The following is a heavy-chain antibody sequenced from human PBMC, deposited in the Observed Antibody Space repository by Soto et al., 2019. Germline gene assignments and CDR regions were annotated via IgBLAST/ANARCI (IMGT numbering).Heavy chain of an antibody. D-gene: IGHD3-22*01. CDR1: GFSVSSNY. CDR3: ARPTSSGFIYF. CDR2: IYSGDAA. J-gene: IGHJ4*02. Sequence: GGSLRLSCVASGFSVSSNYMGWVRQAPGKGPEWVSGIYSGDAAFYADSVKGRFTISKDNSMNTLYLQMDSLRVEDTAVYYCARPTSSGFIYFWGQGTLVTVSS. V-gene: IGHV3-53*01.